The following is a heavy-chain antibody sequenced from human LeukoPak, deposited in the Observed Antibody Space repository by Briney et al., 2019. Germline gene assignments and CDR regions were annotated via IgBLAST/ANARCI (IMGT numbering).Heavy chain of an antibody. CDR1: GGSISSFY. CDR2: IYTSGTT. Sequence: SETLSLTCSVSGGSISSFYCNWMRQPAGKGLEWIGRIYTSGTTTYNPSLKSRVTMSVDTSKNQFSLKLSSVTAADTAVYYCARGPKYGDDPIWGQGTLVTVSS. J-gene: IGHJ4*02. CDR3: ARGPKYGDDPI. D-gene: IGHD4-17*01. V-gene: IGHV4-4*07.